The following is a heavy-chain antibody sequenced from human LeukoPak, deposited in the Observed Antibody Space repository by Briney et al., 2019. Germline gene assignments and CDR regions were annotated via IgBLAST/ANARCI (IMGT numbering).Heavy chain of an antibody. J-gene: IGHJ4*02. V-gene: IGHV4-34*01. CDR2: INHSGST. CDR1: GGSFSGYY. D-gene: IGHD2-15*01. Sequence: PSETLSLTCAVYGGSFSGYYWSWIRQPPGKGLEWIGGINHSGSTNYNPSLKSRVTTSVDTSKNQFSLKLSSVTAADTAVYYCASSILGYCSGGSCYPHYWGQGTLVTVSS. CDR3: ASSILGYCSGGSCYPHY.